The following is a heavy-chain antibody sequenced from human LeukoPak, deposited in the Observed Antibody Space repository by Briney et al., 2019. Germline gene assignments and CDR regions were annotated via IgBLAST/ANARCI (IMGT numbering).Heavy chain of an antibody. CDR2: IYHSGST. D-gene: IGHD3-22*01. CDR3: ARDQAAYYDRSGYHYSSTAAAFDI. J-gene: IGHJ3*02. V-gene: IGHV4-39*07. CDR1: GVSISSSSYY. Sequence: KPSETLSLTCTVSGVSISSSSYYWGWIRQPPGKGLEWIGSIYHSGSTYFHPSLKSRVTISVDTSKNQFSLKLSSVTAADTAVYYCARDQAAYYDRSGYHYSSTAAAFDIWGQGTVVTVSS.